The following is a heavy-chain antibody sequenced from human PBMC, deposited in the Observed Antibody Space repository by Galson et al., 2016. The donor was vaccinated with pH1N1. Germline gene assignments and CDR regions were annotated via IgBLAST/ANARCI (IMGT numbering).Heavy chain of an antibody. CDR2: VLYTGRT. CDR1: GDSINSYY. CDR3: ARDETAMLRGMSGVLDI. V-gene: IGHV4-59*01. J-gene: IGHJ3*02. Sequence: SETLSLTCAVSGDSINSYYWSWIRQPPGKGLEWIGYVLYTGRTKYNPSLKSRVTISVDTSKNQFSLKLRSVTAAEPAVYYCARDETAMLRGMSGVLDIWGQGTMVTVSS. D-gene: IGHD3-10*01.